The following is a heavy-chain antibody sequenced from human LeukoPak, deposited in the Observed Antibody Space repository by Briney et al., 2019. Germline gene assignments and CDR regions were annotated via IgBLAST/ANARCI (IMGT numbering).Heavy chain of an antibody. CDR3: AGLDIVGVVAATEVTGSSLLDY. V-gene: IGHV3-23*01. CDR1: GFTFSTYA. D-gene: IGHD2-15*01. Sequence: GGSLRLSCAPSGFTFSTYAMSWVPQAPGKGLKWVSAMSGSDGSTYYADSVKGRFTISRDNSKNALYLQMNRLRAEDTAVYYCAGLDIVGVVAATEVTGSSLLDYWGQGTLVTVSS. CDR2: MSGSDGST. J-gene: IGHJ4*02.